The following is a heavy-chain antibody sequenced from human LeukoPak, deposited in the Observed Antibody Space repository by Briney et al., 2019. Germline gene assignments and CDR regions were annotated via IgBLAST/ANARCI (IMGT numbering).Heavy chain of an antibody. CDR1: GGTFSSYA. V-gene: IGHV1-69*04. D-gene: IGHD2-2*01. CDR2: IIPILGIA. Sequence: SVKVSCKASGGTFSSYAISWVRQAPGQGLEWMGRIIPILGIANYAQKFQGRVTITADKSTSTAYMELSSLRSVDTAVYYCARDGPPDIVVVPAAPQYYFDYWGQGTLFTVSS. J-gene: IGHJ4*02. CDR3: ARDGPPDIVVVPAAPQYYFDY.